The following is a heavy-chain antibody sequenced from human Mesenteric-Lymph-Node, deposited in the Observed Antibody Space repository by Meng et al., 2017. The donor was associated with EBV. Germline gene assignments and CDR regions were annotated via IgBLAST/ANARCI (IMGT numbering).Heavy chain of an antibody. D-gene: IGHD4-17*01. CDR3: ARGNTVTNPLDS. V-gene: IGHV1-8*01. Sequence: QVQRGNLGAGVRKPGAYVKVSCKALGYSLSEYDINWVRQATGQGLEWMGWMNPISGNTAYARKFLGRVTMTRDTSTGTAYMELSSLRSEDAAVYYCARGNTVTNPLDSWGQGTLVTVSS. CDR2: MNPISGNT. J-gene: IGHJ4*02. CDR1: GYSLSEYD.